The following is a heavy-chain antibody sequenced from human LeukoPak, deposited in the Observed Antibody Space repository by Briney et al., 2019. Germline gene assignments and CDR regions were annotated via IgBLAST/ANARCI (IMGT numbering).Heavy chain of an antibody. Sequence: GGSLRLSCAASGFTFSSSNMNWVRQAPGKGLEWVSYISSSSRTTYYADSVKGRFTISRDNAKNSLYLQMNSLRAEDTAVYYCARDPYSSDYYGMDVWGQGTTVTVSS. CDR3: ARDPYSSDYYGMDV. CDR1: GFTFSSSN. J-gene: IGHJ6*02. CDR2: ISSSSRTT. D-gene: IGHD5-18*01. V-gene: IGHV3-48*01.